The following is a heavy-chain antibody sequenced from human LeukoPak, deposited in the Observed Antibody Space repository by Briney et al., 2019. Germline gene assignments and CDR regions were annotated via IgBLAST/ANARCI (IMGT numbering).Heavy chain of an antibody. CDR1: GYTFTGYY. J-gene: IGHJ6*02. D-gene: IGHD2-2*01. CDR2: INPNSGGT. V-gene: IGHV1-2*04. Sequence: ASVNVSCKASGYTFTGYYMHWVRQAPGQGLEWMGWINPNSGGTNYAQKFQGWVTMTRDTSISTAYMELSRLRSDDTAVYYCARDGGPYCSSTSCPEKDYYGMDVWGQGTTVTVSS. CDR3: ARDGGPYCSSTSCPEKDYYGMDV.